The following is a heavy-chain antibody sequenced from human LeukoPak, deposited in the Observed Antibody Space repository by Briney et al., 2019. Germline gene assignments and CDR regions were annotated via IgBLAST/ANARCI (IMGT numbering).Heavy chain of an antibody. Sequence: PSETLSLNCSVSGYSIKTGYYWDWIRQCPGRGLEWIGNIDYAGNTYYNPSLNSRVTMSVDTSKNQFSLKLTAVTAADTATYYCARTRGGSGTFLSIIDYWGQGTLVTVSS. V-gene: IGHV4-38-2*02. J-gene: IGHJ4*02. D-gene: IGHD3-10*01. CDR2: IDYAGNT. CDR1: GYSIKTGYY. CDR3: ARTRGGSGTFLSIIDY.